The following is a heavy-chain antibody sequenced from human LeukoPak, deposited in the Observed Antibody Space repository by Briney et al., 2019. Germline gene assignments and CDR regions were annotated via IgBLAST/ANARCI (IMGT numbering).Heavy chain of an antibody. J-gene: IGHJ6*03. CDR2: IKSKTDGGTT. D-gene: IGHD2-2*01. Sequence: RGSLRLSCAASGFTFSSYAMSWVRQAPGKGLEWVGRIKSKTDGGTTDYAAPVKGRFTISRDDSKNTLYLQMNSLKTEDTAVYYCTPAPHQVAIVVVPASPYYYYMDVWGKGTTVTVSS. CDR1: GFTFSSYA. V-gene: IGHV3-15*01. CDR3: TPAPHQVAIVVVPASPYYYYMDV.